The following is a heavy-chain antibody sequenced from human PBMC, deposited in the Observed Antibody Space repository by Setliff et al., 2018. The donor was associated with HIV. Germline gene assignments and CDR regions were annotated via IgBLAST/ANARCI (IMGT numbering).Heavy chain of an antibody. D-gene: IGHD2-2*01. V-gene: IGHV4-59*01. CDR3: AGDTHSPSRWYH. CDR1: GDSISNYF. Sequence: SETLSLTCTISGDSISNYFWTWIRQHPGKALEWIGSIHHNGDTNFNPSLKIRVSMSVDTSDNRVSLRLTSVTAADTAMYYCAGDTHSPSRWYHWGQGTLVTVSS. J-gene: IGHJ5*02. CDR2: IHHNGDT.